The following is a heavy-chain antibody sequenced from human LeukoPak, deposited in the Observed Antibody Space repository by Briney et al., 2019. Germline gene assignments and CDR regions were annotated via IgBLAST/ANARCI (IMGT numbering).Heavy chain of an antibody. J-gene: IGHJ4*02. Sequence: PGRSLRLSCAASGFTFSSYGMHWVRQAPGKGLEWVAVISYDGSNKYYADSVKGRFTISRDNSKNTLYLQMNSLRAEDTAVYYCAKDQGDYDFWSGYSFDYWGQGTLVTVSS. V-gene: IGHV3-30*18. CDR1: GFTFSSYG. CDR2: ISYDGSNK. D-gene: IGHD3-3*01. CDR3: AKDQGDYDFWSGYSFDY.